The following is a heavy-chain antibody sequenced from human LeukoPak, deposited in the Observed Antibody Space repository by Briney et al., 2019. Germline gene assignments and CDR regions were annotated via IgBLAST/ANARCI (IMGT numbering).Heavy chain of an antibody. CDR1: GGSFSGYY. V-gene: IGHV4-34*01. CDR2: INHSGST. J-gene: IGHJ6*03. Sequence: SETLSLTCAVYGGSFSGYYWSWIRQPPGKGLEWNGEINHSGSTNYNPSLKSRVTISVDTSKNQFSLKLSSVAAADTADYYCARLLPRTGTTAYYFHNDMDVWGKGTTVTISS. CDR3: ARLLPRTGTTAYYFHNDMDV. D-gene: IGHD1-1*01.